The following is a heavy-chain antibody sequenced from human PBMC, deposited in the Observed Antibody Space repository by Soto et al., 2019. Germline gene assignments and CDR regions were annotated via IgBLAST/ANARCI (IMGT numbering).Heavy chain of an antibody. CDR2: ISYDGSNK. CDR1: GFTFSSYG. V-gene: IGHV3-30*18. Sequence: QVQLVESGGGVVQPGRSLRLSCAASGFTFSSYGMHWVRQAPGKGLEWVAVISYDGSNKYYADSVKGRFTISRDNSKNTLYLQMNSLRAEDTAVYYCAKVKLAVVVAAPFDCWGQGTLVTVSS. D-gene: IGHD2-15*01. J-gene: IGHJ4*02. CDR3: AKVKLAVVVAAPFDC.